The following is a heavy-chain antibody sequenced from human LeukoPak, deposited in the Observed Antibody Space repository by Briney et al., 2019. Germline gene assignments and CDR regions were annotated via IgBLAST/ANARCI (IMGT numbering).Heavy chain of an antibody. CDR3: ARDSTSSWSPRINWFDP. J-gene: IGHJ5*02. CDR1: GGSISSSSYY. CDR2: IYYSGST. D-gene: IGHD2-2*01. V-gene: IGHV4-39*07. Sequence: SETLSLTCTVSGGSISSSSYYWGWIRQPPGKGLEWIGSIYYSGSTYYNPSLKSRVTISVDTSKNQFSLKLSSVTAADTAVYYCARDSTSSWSPRINWFDPWGQGTLVTVSS.